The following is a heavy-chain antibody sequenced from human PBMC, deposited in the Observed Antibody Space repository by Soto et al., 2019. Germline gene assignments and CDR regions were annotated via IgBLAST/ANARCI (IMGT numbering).Heavy chain of an antibody. V-gene: IGHV3-33*01. Sequence: QVQLVESGGGVVQPGRSLRLSCAASGFTFSSYGMHWVRQAPGKGLEWVAVIWYDGSNKYYADSVKGRFTISRDNSKNSLYLQMNSLRAEDTAVYYCARPRGSYYRPDAFDIWGQGTMVTVSS. CDR3: ARPRGSYYRPDAFDI. J-gene: IGHJ3*02. CDR2: IWYDGSNK. D-gene: IGHD1-26*01. CDR1: GFTFSSYG.